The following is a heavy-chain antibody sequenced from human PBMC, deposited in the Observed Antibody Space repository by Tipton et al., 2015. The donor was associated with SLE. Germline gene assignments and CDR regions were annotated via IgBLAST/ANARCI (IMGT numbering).Heavy chain of an antibody. Sequence: TLSLTCTVSSGSISSYYWSWIRQPPGKGLEWIGYIYYSGSTYYNPSLKSRVTISVDTSKNQFSLKLSSVTAADTAVYYCAKALGIAGRVYWYFDLWGRGTLVTVSS. D-gene: IGHD6-13*01. CDR3: AKALGIAGRVYWYFDL. CDR1: SGSISSYY. CDR2: IYYSGST. J-gene: IGHJ2*01. V-gene: IGHV4-59*01.